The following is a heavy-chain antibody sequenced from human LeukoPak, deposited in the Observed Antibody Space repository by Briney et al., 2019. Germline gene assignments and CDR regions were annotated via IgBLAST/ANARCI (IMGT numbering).Heavy chain of an antibody. Sequence: GRSLRLSCAASGFTFSSYAMHWVRQAPGKGLEWVAVISYDGSNKYYADSVKGRFTISRDNSKNTLYLQMNSLRAEDTAGYYCAINFDLHNYYHGMDVWGQGTTVTVPS. V-gene: IGHV3-30-3*01. CDR2: ISYDGSNK. CDR3: AINFDLHNYYHGMDV. D-gene: IGHD3-9*01. J-gene: IGHJ6*02. CDR1: GFTFSSYA.